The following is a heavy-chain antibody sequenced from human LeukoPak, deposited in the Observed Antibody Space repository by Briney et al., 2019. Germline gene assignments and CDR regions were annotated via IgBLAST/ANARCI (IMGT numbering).Heavy chain of an antibody. V-gene: IGHV4-4*07. Sequence: SETLSLTCTVSGGSISSYYWSWIWQPAGKGLEWIGRIYTSGSTNYNPSLKSRVTMSVDTSKNQFSLKLSSVTAADTAVYYCARGIAAAGDYYYYYMDVWGKGTTVTVSS. J-gene: IGHJ6*03. CDR3: ARGIAAAGDYYYYYMDV. D-gene: IGHD6-13*01. CDR1: GGSISSYY. CDR2: IYTSGST.